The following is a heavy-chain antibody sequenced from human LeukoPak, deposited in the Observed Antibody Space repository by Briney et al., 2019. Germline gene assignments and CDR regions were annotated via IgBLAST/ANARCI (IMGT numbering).Heavy chain of an antibody. D-gene: IGHD3-22*01. J-gene: IGHJ4*02. CDR3: ARGYYDTSAYIDY. CDR1: GGSISSYYW. CDR2: IDWDNDK. V-gene: IGHV2-70*18. Sequence: TLSLTCTVSGGSISSYYWSWVRQPPGKALEWLARIDWDNDKYYSTSLKTRLTISKDTAKNQVVLTMTTMDPVDTATYYCARGYYDTSAYIDYWGQGTLVTVSS.